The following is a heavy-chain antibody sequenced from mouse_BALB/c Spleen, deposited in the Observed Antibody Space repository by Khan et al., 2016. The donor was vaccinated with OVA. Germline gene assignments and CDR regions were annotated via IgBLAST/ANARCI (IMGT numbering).Heavy chain of an antibody. CDR1: GYSITSYYA. CDR3: ASWRLIRRDPDYFAY. V-gene: IGHV3-2*02. CDR2: ISYSGST. D-gene: IGHD2-3*01. Sequence: EVQLQESGPGLLKPSQSLSLTCTVTGYSITSYYAWNWIRQFPGNKLELMAFISYSGSTTYSPCLRSSTSITLDKSKNQFFRQLNFVTIEDTATYYGASWRLIRRDPDYFAYWGQGTTLTVSA. J-gene: IGHJ2*01.